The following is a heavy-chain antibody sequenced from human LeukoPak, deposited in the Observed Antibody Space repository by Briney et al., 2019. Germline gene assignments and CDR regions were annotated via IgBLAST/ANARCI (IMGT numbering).Heavy chain of an antibody. CDR3: AGATVVTHYFDY. D-gene: IGHD4-17*01. CDR2: INHRGST. CDR1: GGSFSGYY. Sequence: PSETLSLTCAVYGGSFSGYYWSWIRQPPGKGPEWIGEINHRGSTNYNPSLKSRVTISVDTSKNQFSLKLSSVTAADTAVYYCAGATVVTHYFDYWGQGTLVTVSS. J-gene: IGHJ4*02. V-gene: IGHV4-34*01.